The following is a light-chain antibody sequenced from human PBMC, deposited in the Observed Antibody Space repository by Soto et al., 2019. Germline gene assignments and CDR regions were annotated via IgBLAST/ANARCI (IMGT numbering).Light chain of an antibody. V-gene: IGKV3-11*01. Sequence: EIVLTQSPATLSLSPGERATLSCRASQSVSSYLAGYQQKPGQAPTLLIYDASNRATGIPARFSGSGSGTDLTLTISSLAPEDFAVYYCQQRSNWPRLFTFGPGTKVDIK. CDR2: DAS. CDR1: QSVSSY. J-gene: IGKJ3*01. CDR3: QQRSNWPRLFT.